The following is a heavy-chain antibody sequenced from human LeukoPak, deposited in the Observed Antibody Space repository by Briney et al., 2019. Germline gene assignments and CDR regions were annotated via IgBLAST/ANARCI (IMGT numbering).Heavy chain of an antibody. V-gene: IGHV3-7*01. CDR3: ARERYSSGPDGFDI. CDR2: IKQDGSEK. J-gene: IGHJ3*02. Sequence: GGSLRLSCAASGFTFSSYWMSWVRQAPGKGLEWVANIKQDGSEKYYVDSVKGRFTISRDNAKNSLYLQMNSLRAEDTAVYYCARERYSSGPDGFDIWGQGTMVTVSS. D-gene: IGHD2-15*01. CDR1: GFTFSSYW.